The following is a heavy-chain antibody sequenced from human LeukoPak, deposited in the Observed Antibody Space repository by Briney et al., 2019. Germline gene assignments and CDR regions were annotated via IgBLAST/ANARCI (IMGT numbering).Heavy chain of an antibody. CDR3: AKDRGAVITAPPDY. CDR2: ISGSGVST. CDR1: GFTFSSYA. J-gene: IGHJ4*02. V-gene: IGHV3-23*01. Sequence: RGSLRLSCVASGFTFSSYAMSWVRQAPGKGLEWVSGISGSGVSTYYADSVKGRFTMTRDNSKNTLYLQINSLRAEDTAVYYCAKDRGAVITAPPDYWGQGILVTVSS. D-gene: IGHD2-15*01.